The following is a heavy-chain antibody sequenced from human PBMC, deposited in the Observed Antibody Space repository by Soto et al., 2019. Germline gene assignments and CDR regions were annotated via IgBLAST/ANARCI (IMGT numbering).Heavy chain of an antibody. CDR2: IYYSGST. CDR1: GGSISSGGYY. V-gene: IGHV4-31*03. CDR3: ARGLTGYDSSGYYQLGWFDP. Sequence: SETLSLTCTLSGGSISSGGYYWSWIRQHPGKGLEWIGYIYYSGSTYYNPSLKSRVTISVDTSKNQFSLKLSSVTAADTAVYYCARGLTGYDSSGYYQLGWFDPWGQGTLVTVSS. D-gene: IGHD3-22*01. J-gene: IGHJ5*02.